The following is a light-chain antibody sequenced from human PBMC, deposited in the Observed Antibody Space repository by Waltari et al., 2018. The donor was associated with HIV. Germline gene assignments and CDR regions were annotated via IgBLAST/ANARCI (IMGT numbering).Light chain of an antibody. J-gene: IGLJ3*02. V-gene: IGLV1-44*01. CDR1: SYTIGSNT. CDR3: AAWDDSLNGRV. CDR2: RNN. Sequence: QSVLTQTSSASGTPGQKITISCSGTSYTIGSNTLNWYQQIPGTAPKTLLYRNNERPAGVPDRFSGSKSGTSASLAISGLQSDDEADYYCAAWDDSLNGRVFGGGTKLTVL.